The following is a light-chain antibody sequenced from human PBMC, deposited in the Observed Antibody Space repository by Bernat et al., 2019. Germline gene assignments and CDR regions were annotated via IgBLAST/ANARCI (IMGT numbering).Light chain of an antibody. CDR1: SSDVGIYNL. J-gene: IGLJ3*02. Sequence: QSALTQPASVSGSPGQSITIPFTGTSSDVGIYNLVSWYQQHPGKAPKLLIYEVTKRPSGVSNRLSGSKSGNTASLTISGLQAEDEADYYCCSYAGGTTIWLFGGGTKLTVL. CDR3: CSYAGGTTIWL. CDR2: EVT. V-gene: IGLV2-23*02.